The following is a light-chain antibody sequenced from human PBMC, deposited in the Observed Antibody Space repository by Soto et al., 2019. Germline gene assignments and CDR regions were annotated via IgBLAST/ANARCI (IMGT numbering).Light chain of an antibody. CDR2: GYI. V-gene: IGLV1-40*01. J-gene: IGLJ1*01. CDR1: SSNIGAGYD. Sequence: QSVLTQPPSVSGAPGQRVTISCTGSSSNIGAGYDVHWYQQFPGKAPKLLIYGYINRPSGVPDRFSGSKSGASPYLAITGLRAEDEADYYCSSYTSSTGVFGTGTKVTVL. CDR3: SSYTSSTGV.